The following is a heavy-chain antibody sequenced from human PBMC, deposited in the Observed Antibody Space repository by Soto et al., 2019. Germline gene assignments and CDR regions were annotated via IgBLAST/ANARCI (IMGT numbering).Heavy chain of an antibody. V-gene: IGHV1-69*02. CDR1: GGTFSSYT. Sequence: ASVKVSCKASGGTFSSYTISWVRQAPGQGLEWMGRIIPILGIANYAQKFQGRVTITADKSTSTAYMELSSLRSEDTAVYYCARADYDILTGSANLNWFDPCGQGTLVTVSS. J-gene: IGHJ5*02. D-gene: IGHD3-9*01. CDR2: IIPILGIA. CDR3: ARADYDILTGSANLNWFDP.